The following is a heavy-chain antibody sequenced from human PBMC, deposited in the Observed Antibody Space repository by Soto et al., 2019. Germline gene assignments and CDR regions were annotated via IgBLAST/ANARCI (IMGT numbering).Heavy chain of an antibody. CDR2: IYYSGST. J-gene: IGHJ3*02. CDR1: GDSISSSSYY. CDR3: ARWGYCSGGSCYGVGAFDI. Sequence: PSETLSITCTVCGDSISSSSYYWGWIRQPPGKGLEWIGSIYYSGSTYYNPSLKSRVTISVDTSKNQFSLKLSSVTAADTAVYYCARWGYCSGGSCYGVGAFDIWGQGTMVTVSS. D-gene: IGHD2-15*01. V-gene: IGHV4-39*01.